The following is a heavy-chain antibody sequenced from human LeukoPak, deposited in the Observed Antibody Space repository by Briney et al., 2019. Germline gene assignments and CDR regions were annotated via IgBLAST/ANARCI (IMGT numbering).Heavy chain of an antibody. J-gene: IGHJ4*02. CDR2: INHSGST. Sequence: SETLSLTCAVYGGSFRGYYWSWIRQPPGKGLEWIGEINHSGSTNYNPSLKSRVTISVDTSKNQFSLKLSSVTAADTAVYYCARSYGDYVRKLFDYWGQGTLVTVSS. V-gene: IGHV4-34*01. CDR1: GGSFRGYY. D-gene: IGHD4-17*01. CDR3: ARSYGDYVRKLFDY.